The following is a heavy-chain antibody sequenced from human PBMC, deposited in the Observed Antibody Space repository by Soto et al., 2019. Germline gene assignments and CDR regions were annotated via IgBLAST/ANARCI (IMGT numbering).Heavy chain of an antibody. Sequence: GGSLRLSCAASGFTFSDYYMSWIRQAPGKGLEWVSYISSSGSTIYYADSVKGRFTISRDNAKNSLYLQMNSLRAEDTAVYYCARDGFLVRGVIPINEASWFDPWGQGTLVTVSS. CDR3: ARDGFLVRGVIPINEASWFDP. CDR2: ISSSGSTI. J-gene: IGHJ5*02. CDR1: GFTFSDYY. V-gene: IGHV3-11*01. D-gene: IGHD3-10*01.